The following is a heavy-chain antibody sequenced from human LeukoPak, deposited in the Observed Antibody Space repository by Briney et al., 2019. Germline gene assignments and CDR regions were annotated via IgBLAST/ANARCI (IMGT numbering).Heavy chain of an antibody. Sequence: PSETLSLTCTVSGGSISSYYWSWIRQPPGKGLEWIGYIYYSGSTSYKPSLKSRVTISVDTSKNQFSLKLRSVTAADTAVYHCARGRTGYQLLPTKKNYDYYYMDVWGKGTTVTVSS. CDR3: ARGRTGYQLLPTKKNYDYYYMDV. CDR1: GGSISSYY. D-gene: IGHD2-2*01. J-gene: IGHJ6*03. V-gene: IGHV4-59*01. CDR2: IYYSGST.